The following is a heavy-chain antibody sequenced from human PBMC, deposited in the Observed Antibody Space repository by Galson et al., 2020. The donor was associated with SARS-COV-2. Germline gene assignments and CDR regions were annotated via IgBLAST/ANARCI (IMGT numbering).Heavy chain of an antibody. CDR1: GDSVSSNRVA. D-gene: IGHD2-15*01. CDR2: TYYRSKWSS. Sequence: ETSETLSLTCAISGDSVSSNRVAWNWIRQSPARGLEWLGSTYYRSKWSSEYAVSVKGRITINADTSKNQFSLQLNSVTPDDTAVYYCARESVSGGRGDYWGQGTQVTVSS. V-gene: IGHV6-1*01. CDR3: ARESVSGGRGDY. J-gene: IGHJ4*02.